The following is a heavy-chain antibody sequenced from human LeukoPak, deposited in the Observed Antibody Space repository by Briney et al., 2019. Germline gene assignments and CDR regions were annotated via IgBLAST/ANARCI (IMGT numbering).Heavy chain of an antibody. Sequence: SGGSLRLSCAASGFTFSTYWMNWVRQAPGKGLEWVATIKQDGSQKYYVDSVKGRFIISRDNAKNSLYLQMNSLRAEDTAVYYCARDQGGLGAAGWLTALDYWGQGTLVTVSS. V-gene: IGHV3-7*01. CDR2: IKQDGSQK. J-gene: IGHJ4*02. CDR1: GFTFSTYW. D-gene: IGHD6-13*01. CDR3: ARDQGGLGAAGWLTALDY.